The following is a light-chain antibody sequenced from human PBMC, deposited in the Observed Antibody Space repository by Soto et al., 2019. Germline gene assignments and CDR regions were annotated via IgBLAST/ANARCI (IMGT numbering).Light chain of an antibody. Sequence: DIQMTQSPSSLSASVGERVTIACQASQDICKYLNWYQQKPGKAPKLPIYDASNLETRVTSRSSGSGSGTDFTFTISSLQPEDRATYYCQQYDNLPLTCGGRTHVDIK. J-gene: IGKJ4*01. V-gene: IGKV1-33*01. CDR3: QQYDNLPLT. CDR1: QDICKY. CDR2: DAS.